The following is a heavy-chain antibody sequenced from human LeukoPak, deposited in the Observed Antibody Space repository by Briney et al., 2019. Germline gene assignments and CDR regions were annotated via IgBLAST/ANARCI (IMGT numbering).Heavy chain of an antibody. Sequence: GESLKISCKGSGYSFTSYWIGWVRQMPGKGLEWMGIIYPGDSDTRYSPSFQGQVTISADKSISTAYLQWGSLKASDTAMYYCARPNGAAVMWWSSSSTMGAFDIWGQGTMVTVSS. CDR1: GYSFTSYW. J-gene: IGHJ3*02. D-gene: IGHD6-6*01. CDR2: IYPGDSDT. V-gene: IGHV5-51*01. CDR3: ARPNGAAVMWWSSSSTMGAFDI.